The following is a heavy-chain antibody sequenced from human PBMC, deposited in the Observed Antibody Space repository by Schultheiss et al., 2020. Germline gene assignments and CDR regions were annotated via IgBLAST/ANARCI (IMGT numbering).Heavy chain of an antibody. J-gene: IGHJ6*02. Sequence: SETQSLTCTVSGGSVSSGSYYWSWIRQPPGKGLEWIGYIYYSGSTNYNPSLKSRVTISVDTSKNQFSLKLSSVTAADTAVYYCARDWPYSSSWYGVYGMDVWGQGTTVTVSS. V-gene: IGHV4-61*01. CDR3: ARDWPYSSSWYGVYGMDV. CDR1: GGSVSSGSYY. D-gene: IGHD6-13*01. CDR2: IYYSGST.